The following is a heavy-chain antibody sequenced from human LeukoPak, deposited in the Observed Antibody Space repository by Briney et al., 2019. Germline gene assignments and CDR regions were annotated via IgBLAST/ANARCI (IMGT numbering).Heavy chain of an antibody. V-gene: IGHV3-48*03. J-gene: IGHJ4*02. CDR3: ARAVAGYYFDY. Sequence: PGGSLRLSCAASGFTFSSYEMNWVRQAPGKGLEWVSYISSSGSTIYYADSVKGRFTISRDSSKNTLSLQMNSLRAEDTAMYYCARAVAGYYFDYWGQGTLVTVSS. D-gene: IGHD6-19*01. CDR2: ISSSGSTI. CDR1: GFTFSSYE.